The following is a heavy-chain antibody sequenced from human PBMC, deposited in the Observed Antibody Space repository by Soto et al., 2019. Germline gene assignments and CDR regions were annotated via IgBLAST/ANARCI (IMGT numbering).Heavy chain of an antibody. J-gene: IGHJ6*02. CDR3: ARVPPTSGMGV. D-gene: IGHD1-1*01. V-gene: IGHV4-31*03. CDR1: VGPSRRSGYY. Sequence: RLSLTGSVSVGPSRRSGYYWSWVRQHPGKGLEWIGYVYYSGSTYYKPSLKSRTTISVDTSKNQFSLRLSSVTVADTAVYYCARVPPTSGMGVWGQRTTVTVSS. CDR2: VYYSGST.